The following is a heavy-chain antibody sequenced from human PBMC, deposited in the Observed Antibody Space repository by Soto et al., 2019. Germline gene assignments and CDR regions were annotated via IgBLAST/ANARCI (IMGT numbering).Heavy chain of an antibody. CDR2: IYYSGST. CDR1: GGSVSSGSYY. CDR3: ARARYYDFWSGSYYFDY. D-gene: IGHD3-3*01. Sequence: SETLSLTCTVSGGSVSSGSYYWSWIRQPPGKGLEWIGYIYYSGSTNYNPSLKSRVTISVDTSKNQFSLKLSSVTAADTAVYYCARARYYDFWSGSYYFDYWGQGTLVTVSS. J-gene: IGHJ4*02. V-gene: IGHV4-61*01.